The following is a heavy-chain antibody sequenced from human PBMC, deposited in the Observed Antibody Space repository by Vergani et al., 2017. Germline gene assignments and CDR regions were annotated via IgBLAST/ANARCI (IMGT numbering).Heavy chain of an antibody. D-gene: IGHD6-13*01. CDR2: IYYSGST. J-gene: IGHJ4*02. CDR1: GGSISSGDYY. Sequence: QVQLQESGPGLVKPSQTLSLTCTVSGGSISSGDYYWSWIRQPPGKGLEWIGYIYYSGSTYYNPSLKSRVTISVDTCKNQFSLKLRSVTAADTAVYYCARGAPSLYSSSWYSVLGLFDCWGQGTLVTVSS. CDR3: ARGAPSLYSSSWYSVLGLFDC. V-gene: IGHV4-30-4*01.